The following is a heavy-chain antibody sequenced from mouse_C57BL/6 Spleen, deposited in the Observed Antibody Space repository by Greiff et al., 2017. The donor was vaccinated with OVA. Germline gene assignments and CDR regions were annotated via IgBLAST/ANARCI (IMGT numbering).Heavy chain of an antibody. Sequence: QVQLQQPGAELVRPGSSVKLSCKASGYTFTSYWMHWVKQRPIQGLEWIGNIDPSDSETHYNQKFKDKATLTVDKSSSTAYMQLSSLTSEDSAVYYCAKEYDYDAHYFDYWGQGTTLTVSS. D-gene: IGHD2-4*01. CDR2: IDPSDSET. CDR1: GYTFTSYW. V-gene: IGHV1-52*01. CDR3: AKEYDYDAHYFDY. J-gene: IGHJ2*01.